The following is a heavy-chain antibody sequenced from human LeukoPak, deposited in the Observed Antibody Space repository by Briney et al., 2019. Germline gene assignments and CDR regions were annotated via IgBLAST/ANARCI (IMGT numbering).Heavy chain of an antibody. CDR3: ARDWGKGEYYFDY. Sequence: ASVKVSCKAAGYTFTSYGISWVRQAPGQGPEWMGWISGYNGNTRYTQKFQGRVTVTTDTSTSTAYMELRSLRSDDTAVYYCARDWGKGEYYFDYWGQGTLVTVSS. CDR1: GYTFTSYG. D-gene: IGHD3-16*01. J-gene: IGHJ4*02. CDR2: ISGYNGNT. V-gene: IGHV1-18*01.